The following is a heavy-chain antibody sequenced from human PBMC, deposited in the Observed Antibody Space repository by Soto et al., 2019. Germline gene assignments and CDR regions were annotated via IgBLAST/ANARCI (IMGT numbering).Heavy chain of an antibody. V-gene: IGHV4-59*01. D-gene: IGHD2-15*01. CDR2: IYYSGST. Sequence: PSETLSLTYTVSGGSISSYYWSWIRQPPGKGLEWIGYIYYSGSTNYNPSLKSRVTISVDTSKSQFSLKLTSVTAADTAVYYCAREQRSIVSPWFDPWGQGTLVTVSS. CDR1: GGSISSYY. J-gene: IGHJ5*02. CDR3: AREQRSIVSPWFDP.